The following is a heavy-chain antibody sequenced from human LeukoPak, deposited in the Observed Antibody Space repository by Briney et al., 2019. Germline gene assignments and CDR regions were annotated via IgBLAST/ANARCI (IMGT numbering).Heavy chain of an antibody. J-gene: IGHJ4*02. CDR1: GGSINSYY. Sequence: PSETLSLTSTVSGGSINSYYWSWIRQPAGKGLKWIGRIYSSGSTNYNPSLKSRVSMSVDTSKNQFSLKLTSVTAADTAVYYCARGGKATVVTMWGQGILVTVSS. CDR3: ARGGKATVVTM. CDR2: IYSSGST. V-gene: IGHV4-4*07. D-gene: IGHD4-23*01.